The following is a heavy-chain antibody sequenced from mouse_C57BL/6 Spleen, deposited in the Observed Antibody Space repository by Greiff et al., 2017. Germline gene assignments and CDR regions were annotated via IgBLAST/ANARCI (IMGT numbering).Heavy chain of an antibody. Sequence: EVKVEESGGGLVKPGGSLKLSCAASGFTFSDYGMHWVRQAPEKGLEWVAYISSGSSTIYYADTVKGRFTISRDNAKNTLFLQMTSLRSEDTAMYYCAREKVYDWAMGYWGQGPSVTVSS. CDR3: AREKVYDWAMGY. CDR1: GFTFSDYG. J-gene: IGHJ4*01. V-gene: IGHV5-17*01. D-gene: IGHD2-3*01. CDR2: ISSGSSTI.